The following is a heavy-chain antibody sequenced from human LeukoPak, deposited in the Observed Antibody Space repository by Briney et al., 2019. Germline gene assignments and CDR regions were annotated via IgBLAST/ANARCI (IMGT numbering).Heavy chain of an antibody. Sequence: SVKVSCKASGGTFSSYAISWVRQAPGQGLEWMGGIIPIFGTANYAQKFQGRVTITADESTSTAHMELSSLRSEDTAVYYCNTAMVWKDAFDIWGQGTMVTVSS. D-gene: IGHD5-18*01. V-gene: IGHV1-69*13. J-gene: IGHJ3*02. CDR2: IIPIFGTA. CDR1: GGTFSSYA. CDR3: NTAMVWKDAFDI.